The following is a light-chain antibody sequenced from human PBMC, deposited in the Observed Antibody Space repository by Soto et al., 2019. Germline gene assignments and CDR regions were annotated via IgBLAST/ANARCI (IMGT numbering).Light chain of an antibody. Sequence: QSVLTQPSSASGTPGQRVTISCSGSSSNIGSNYVYWYQQLPGTAPKLLIYRNNQRPSGVPDRFSGSKSGTSASLAISGLRSEDEADYYCAAWDDSLGGSYVFGTGNEVPVL. CDR1: SSNIGSNY. CDR3: AAWDDSLGGSYV. J-gene: IGLJ1*01. V-gene: IGLV1-47*01. CDR2: RNN.